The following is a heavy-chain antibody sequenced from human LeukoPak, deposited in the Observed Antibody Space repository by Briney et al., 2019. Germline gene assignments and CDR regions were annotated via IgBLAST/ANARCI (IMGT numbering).Heavy chain of an antibody. J-gene: IGHJ3*02. V-gene: IGHV3-23*01. CDR2: ISGSGGST. Sequence: PGGSLRLSCAASGFTFSSYAMSWVRQAPGKGLEWVSAISGSGGSTYYADSAKGRFTISRDNSKNTLYLQMNSLRAEDTAVYYCAKDLGVSGAFDIWGQGTMVTVSS. CDR1: GFTFSSYA. CDR3: AKDLGVSGAFDI. D-gene: IGHD2-8*01.